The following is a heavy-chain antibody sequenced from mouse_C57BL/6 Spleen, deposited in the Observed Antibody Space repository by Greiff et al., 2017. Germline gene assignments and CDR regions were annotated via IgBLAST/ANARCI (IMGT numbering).Heavy chain of an antibody. CDR1: GFNIKDYY. Sequence: EVQLQQSGAELVKPGASVKLSCTASGFNIKDYYMHWVKQRPEQGLEWIGRIDPEDGDTEYAPKFQGKATMTADTSSNTAYLQLSSLTSEDTAVYYCTGYYSYYAMDYWGQGTSVTVSS. CDR2: IDPEDGDT. D-gene: IGHD2-3*01. CDR3: TGYYSYYAMDY. V-gene: IGHV14-1*01. J-gene: IGHJ4*01.